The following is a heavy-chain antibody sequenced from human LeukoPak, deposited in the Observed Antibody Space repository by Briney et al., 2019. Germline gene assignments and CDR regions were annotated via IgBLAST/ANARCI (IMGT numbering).Heavy chain of an antibody. CDR2: IWYDGSNK. Sequence: PGGSLRLSCAASGFTFSSYGMHWVRQAPGKGLEWVAVIWYDGSNKYYADSVKGRFTISRDNSKNTLYLQMNSLRAEDTAVYYCAGYDFWSGSLDNWGQGTLVTVSS. CDR3: AGYDFWSGSLDN. V-gene: IGHV3-33*08. J-gene: IGHJ4*02. CDR1: GFTFSSYG. D-gene: IGHD3-3*01.